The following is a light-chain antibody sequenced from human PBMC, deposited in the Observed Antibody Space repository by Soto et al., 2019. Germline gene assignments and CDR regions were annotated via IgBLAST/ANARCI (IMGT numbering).Light chain of an antibody. V-gene: IGKV1-39*01. CDR2: AAS. CDR3: QQSYSTPRT. CDR1: QSISNY. J-gene: IGKJ1*01. Sequence: DIQMTQSPSSLSASVGDRVTITCRASQSISNYLNWYQQKPGKAPKLLMFAASSLQSGVPSRFSGGGSGTAFTLTISSLQPEDVATYYCQQSYSTPRTFGQGTKVEIK.